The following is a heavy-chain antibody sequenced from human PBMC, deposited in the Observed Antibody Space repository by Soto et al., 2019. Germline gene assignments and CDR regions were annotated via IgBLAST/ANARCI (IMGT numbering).Heavy chain of an antibody. CDR2: IIPIFGTA. Sequence: QVQLVQSGAEVKKPGSSVNVSCKASGGTFSSYAISWVRQAPGQGLEWMGGIIPIFGTANYAQKFQGRVTITADKSTSTAYMELSSLRSEDTAVYYCANCYYDSSGYPGTDYYGMDVWGQGTTVTVSS. D-gene: IGHD3-22*01. CDR3: ANCYYDSSGYPGTDYYGMDV. J-gene: IGHJ6*02. V-gene: IGHV1-69*06. CDR1: GGTFSSYA.